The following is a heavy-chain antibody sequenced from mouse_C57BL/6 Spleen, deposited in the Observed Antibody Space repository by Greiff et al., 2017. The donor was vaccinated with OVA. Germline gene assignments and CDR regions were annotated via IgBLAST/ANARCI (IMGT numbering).Heavy chain of an antibody. CDR1: GFTFSDYG. D-gene: IGHD1-1*01. V-gene: IGHV5-17*01. CDR2: ISSGSSTI. CDR3: ASFHYYGSSSYSMDY. Sequence: EVQGVESGGGLVKPGGSLKLSCAASGFTFSDYGMHWVRQAPEKGLEWVAYISSGSSTIYYADTVKGRVTISRDNAENTLFLQMTSLRSEDTAMYYCASFHYYGSSSYSMDYWGQGTSLTVSS. J-gene: IGHJ4*01.